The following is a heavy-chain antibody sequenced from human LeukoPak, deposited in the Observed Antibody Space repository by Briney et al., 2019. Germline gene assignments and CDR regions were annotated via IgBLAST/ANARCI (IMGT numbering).Heavy chain of an antibody. D-gene: IGHD3-22*01. CDR3: AKDPSYYYDSSGYLQYFQH. CDR1: GFTFSSYA. J-gene: IGHJ1*01. V-gene: IGHV3-23*01. Sequence: PGGSLRLSCAASGFTFSSYAMSWVRQAPGKRLEWVSAISGSGGSKYYADSVKGRFTISRDNSKNTLYLQMNSLRAEDTAVYYCAKDPSYYYDSSGYLQYFQHWGQGTLVTVSS. CDR2: ISGSGGSK.